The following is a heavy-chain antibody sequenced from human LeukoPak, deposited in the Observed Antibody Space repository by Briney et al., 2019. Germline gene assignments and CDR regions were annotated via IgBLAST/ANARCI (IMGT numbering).Heavy chain of an antibody. D-gene: IGHD2-15*01. CDR1: GFTFSSYS. V-gene: IGHV3-48*04. CDR3: ARDAGNRYCSGGSCFNDY. CDR2: ISSSSSTI. J-gene: IGHJ4*02. Sequence: GGSLRLSCAASGFTFSSYSMNWIRQAPGKGLEWVSYISSSSSTIYYADSVKGRFTISRDNAKNSLYLQMNSLRAEDTAVYYCARDAGNRYCSGGSCFNDYWGQGTLVTVSS.